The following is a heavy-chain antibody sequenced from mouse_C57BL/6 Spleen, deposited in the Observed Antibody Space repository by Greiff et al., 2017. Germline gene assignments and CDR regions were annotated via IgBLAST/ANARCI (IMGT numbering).Heavy chain of an antibody. J-gene: IGHJ2*01. CDR3: AREVYYYDSSRDY. CDR1: GYSFTGYY. D-gene: IGHD1-1*01. V-gene: IGHV1-42*01. CDR2: INPSTGGT. Sequence: EVQLQQSGPELVKPGASVKISCKASGYSFTGYYMNWVKQSPEKSLEWIGEINPSTGGTTYNQKFKAKATLTVDKSSSTAYMQLKSLTSEDSAVYYCAREVYYYDSSRDYWGQGTTLTVSS.